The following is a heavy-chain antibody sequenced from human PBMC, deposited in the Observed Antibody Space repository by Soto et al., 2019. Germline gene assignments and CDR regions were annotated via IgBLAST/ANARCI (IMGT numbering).Heavy chain of an antibody. CDR3: ARHGIGGSGSHYDYYYYGLDV. CDR1: GGSISSYY. V-gene: IGHV4-59*08. Sequence: ETLSLTCTVSGGSISSYYWSWIRQPPGKGLEWIGYIYYSGSTNYNPSLKSRVTISVDTSKNQFSLKLSSVTAADTAVYYCARHGIGGSGSHYDYYYYGLDVWGKGTTVTVSS. J-gene: IGHJ6*04. D-gene: IGHD3-10*01. CDR2: IYYSGST.